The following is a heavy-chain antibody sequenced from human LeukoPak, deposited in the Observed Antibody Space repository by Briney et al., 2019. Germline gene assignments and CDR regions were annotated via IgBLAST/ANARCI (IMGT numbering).Heavy chain of an antibody. Sequence: GSLRLSCAASGFTFSSYGMSWVRQAPGKGLEWVSYISNSGSSIYYADSVKGRFTTSRDNAKSSLHLQMNSLRAEDTAVYYCVRGGGRGDYNERYYFDYWGQGTLVTVSS. CDR3: VRGGGRGDYNERYYFDY. CDR1: GFTFSSYG. CDR2: ISNSGSSI. J-gene: IGHJ4*02. D-gene: IGHD3-22*01. V-gene: IGHV3-21*05.